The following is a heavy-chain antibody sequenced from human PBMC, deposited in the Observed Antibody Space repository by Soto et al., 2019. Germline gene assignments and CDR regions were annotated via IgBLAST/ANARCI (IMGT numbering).Heavy chain of an antibody. V-gene: IGHV1-3*01. CDR1: GYTFTSYA. J-gene: IGHJ4*02. CDR3: ARDRIAVAGVGDY. CDR2: INAGNGNT. D-gene: IGHD6-19*01. Sequence: ASVKVSCKASGYTFTSYAIHWVRQAPGQRLEWMGWINAGNGNTKYSQKFQGRVTITRDTSASTAYMELSNLRSEDTAVYYCARDRIAVAGVGDYWGQGTLVTVSS.